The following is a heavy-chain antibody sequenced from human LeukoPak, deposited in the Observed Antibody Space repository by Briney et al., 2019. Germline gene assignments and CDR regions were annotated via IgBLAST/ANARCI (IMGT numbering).Heavy chain of an antibody. CDR2: MNPNSGNT. Sequence: ASVKVSCKASGYTFTSYDINWVRQATGQGLEWMGWMNPNSGNTGYAQKLQGRVTVTTDTSTSTAYMELRSLSSDDTAVYYCARDGGFRRAFDIWGQGTMVTVSS. D-gene: IGHD2-15*01. V-gene: IGHV1-8*01. CDR1: GYTFTSYD. CDR3: ARDGGFRRAFDI. J-gene: IGHJ3*02.